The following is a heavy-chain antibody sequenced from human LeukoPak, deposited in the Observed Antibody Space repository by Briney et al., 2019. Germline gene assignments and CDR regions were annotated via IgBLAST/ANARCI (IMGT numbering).Heavy chain of an antibody. CDR3: ARDPGTYYDFWSGRYYYYYMDV. CDR2: IYYSGST. J-gene: IGHJ6*03. CDR1: GGSISSYY. Sequence: SETLSLTCTVSGGSISSYYWSWIRQPPGKGLEWIGYIYYSGSTNYNPSLKSRVTISVDTSKNQFSLELSSVTAADTAVYYCARDPGTYYDFWSGRYYYYYMDVWGKGTTVTVSS. D-gene: IGHD3-3*01. V-gene: IGHV4-59*01.